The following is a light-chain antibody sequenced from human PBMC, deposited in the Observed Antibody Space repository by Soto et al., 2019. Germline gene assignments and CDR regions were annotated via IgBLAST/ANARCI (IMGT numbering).Light chain of an antibody. CDR1: QSISSW. J-gene: IGKJ1*01. CDR2: DAS. CDR3: QQYNSYST. V-gene: IGKV1-5*01. Sequence: IQIIQSPSTLSASVGARVTITFRASQSISSWLAWYQQKPGKAPKLLIYDASSLESGVPSRFSGSGSGTEFTLTISSLQPDDFATYYCQQYNSYSTSAQASKVDIK.